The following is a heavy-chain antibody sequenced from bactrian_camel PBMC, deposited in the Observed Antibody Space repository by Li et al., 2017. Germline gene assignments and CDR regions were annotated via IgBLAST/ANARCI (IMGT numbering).Heavy chain of an antibody. CDR2: ISSDGTT. V-gene: IGHV3S53*01. CDR1: RSIFDSCK. J-gene: IGHJ4*01. CDR3: GRGAAYGTLCAVKY. D-gene: IGHD6*01. Sequence: HVQLVESGGGSVQVGGSLRLSCAASRSIFDSCKMVWYRQAPGKERELVSTISSDGTTSYADSVKGRFTISQDNAKNTVYLQMNSLKPEDTAMYYCGRGAAYGTLCAVKYWGQGTQVTVS.